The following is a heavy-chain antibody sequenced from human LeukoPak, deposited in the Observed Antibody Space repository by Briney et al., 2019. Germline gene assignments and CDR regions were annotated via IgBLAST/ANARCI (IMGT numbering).Heavy chain of an antibody. Sequence: SQTLSLTCAISGDSVSSNSADWNYIRQSPSGGLEWLGRTYYRSGWYSDYAVSVRSRITINADTSKNQFSLQLYSVTPEDTAVYYCARGGDAGHSGDPNWFDPWGQGTLVTVSS. D-gene: IGHD6-25*01. J-gene: IGHJ5*02. CDR3: ARGGDAGHSGDPNWFDP. V-gene: IGHV6-1*01. CDR2: TYYRSGWYS. CDR1: GDSVSSNSAD.